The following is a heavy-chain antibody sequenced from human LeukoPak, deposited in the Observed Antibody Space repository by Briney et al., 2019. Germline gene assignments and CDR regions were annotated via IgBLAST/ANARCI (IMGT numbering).Heavy chain of an antibody. CDR2: ISYDGSNK. CDR3: AKDQNYYYDSSGSEHAEYFQH. D-gene: IGHD3-22*01. V-gene: IGHV3-30-3*01. CDR1: GFTFSSYA. Sequence: PGGSLRLSCAASGFTFSSYAMHWVRQAPGKGLEWVAVISYDGSNKYYADSVKGRFTISRDNSKNTLYLQMNSLRAEDTAVYYCAKDQNYYYDSSGSEHAEYFQHWGQGTLVTVSS. J-gene: IGHJ1*01.